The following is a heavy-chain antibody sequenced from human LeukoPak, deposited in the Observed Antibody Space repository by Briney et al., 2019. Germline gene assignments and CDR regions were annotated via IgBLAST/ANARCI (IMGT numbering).Heavy chain of an antibody. CDR1: GGTFSSYA. Sequence: SVKVSCKASGGTFSSYAISWVRQAPGQGLEWMGGIIPIFGTANYAQKFQGRVTITADESTSTAYMELSSLRSEDTAVYYCARGDVYSSGWYGLGYWGQGTLVTVSS. V-gene: IGHV1-69*13. CDR3: ARGDVYSSGWYGLGY. CDR2: IIPIFGTA. D-gene: IGHD6-19*01. J-gene: IGHJ4*02.